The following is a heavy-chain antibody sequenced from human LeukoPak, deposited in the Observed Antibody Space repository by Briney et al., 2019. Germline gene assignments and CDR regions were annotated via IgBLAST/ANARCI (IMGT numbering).Heavy chain of an antibody. J-gene: IGHJ4*02. CDR1: GGSISSSSYY. CDR2: IYYSGST. D-gene: IGHD2-2*01. V-gene: IGHV4-39*01. Sequence: KASETLSLTCTVSGGSISSSSYYWGWIRQPPGKGLEWIGSIYYSGSTYYNPSLKSRVTISVDTSKNQFSLKLSSVTAADTAVYYCARHPLNRRTAFDYWGQGTLVTVSS. CDR3: ARHPLNRRTAFDY.